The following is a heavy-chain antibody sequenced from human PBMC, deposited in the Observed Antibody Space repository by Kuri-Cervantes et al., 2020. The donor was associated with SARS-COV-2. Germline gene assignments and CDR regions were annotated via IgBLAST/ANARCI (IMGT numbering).Heavy chain of an antibody. J-gene: IGHJ3*02. D-gene: IGHD2-21*02. CDR2: IYYSGST. Sequence: GSLRLSCTVSGGPISSYYWSWIRQPPGKGLEWIGYIYYSGSTNYNPSLKSRVTISVDSSKSQFSLNLSSVTAADTAVYYCARFSANCGGDCSDAFDIWGQRTMVTVSS. CDR3: ARFSANCGGDCSDAFDI. V-gene: IGHV4-59*01. CDR1: GGPISSYY.